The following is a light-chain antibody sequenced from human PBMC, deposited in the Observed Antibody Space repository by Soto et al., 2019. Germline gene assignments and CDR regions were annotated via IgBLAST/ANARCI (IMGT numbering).Light chain of an antibody. Sequence: DIQMTQSPSSLSASVGDRVTITCQASQDISNYLNWYQQKPGKAPKLLIYDASNLETGVPSRFSGSGAGTDFTFTISSLPPEDIATYYCQQYDNLPFTFGPGTKGDIK. CDR3: QQYDNLPFT. CDR1: QDISNY. V-gene: IGKV1-33*01. J-gene: IGKJ3*01. CDR2: DAS.